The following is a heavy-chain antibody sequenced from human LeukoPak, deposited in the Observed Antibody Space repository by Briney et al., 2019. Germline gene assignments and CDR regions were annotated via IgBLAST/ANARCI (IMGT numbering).Heavy chain of an antibody. CDR3: AREESSGWYEAFDY. Sequence: PGGSLRLSCAASGFTFSSFGMSWVRQAPGKGLEWVSAISSTGGTAYYADSVKGRFTISRDNPKNTLYLQMNSLRAEDTAVYYCAREESSGWYEAFDYWGQGTLVTVSS. CDR2: ISSTGGTA. V-gene: IGHV3-23*01. CDR1: GFTFSSFG. D-gene: IGHD6-19*01. J-gene: IGHJ4*02.